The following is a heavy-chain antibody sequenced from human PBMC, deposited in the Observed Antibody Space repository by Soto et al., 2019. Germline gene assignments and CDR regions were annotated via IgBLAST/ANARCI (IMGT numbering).Heavy chain of an antibody. D-gene: IGHD3-10*01. CDR3: ARDTARAMVRIYYGMDV. J-gene: IGHJ6*02. CDR1: GFPFSSYG. Sequence: PGGSLRLSCAASGFPFSSYGVHWVRPAPGKGLEWVAVIWYDGSNKYYADSVKGRFTISRDNSKNTLYLQMNSLRAEDTAVYYCARDTARAMVRIYYGMDVWGQGTTVTVS. CDR2: IWYDGSNK. V-gene: IGHV3-33*01.